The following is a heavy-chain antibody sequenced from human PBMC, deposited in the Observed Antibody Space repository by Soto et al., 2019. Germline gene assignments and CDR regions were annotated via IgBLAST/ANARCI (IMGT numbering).Heavy chain of an antibody. Sequence: GGSLRLSCAASGFTFSSYSMNWVRQAPGKGLEWVSSISSSSSYIYYADSVKGRFTISRDNAKNSLYLQMNSLRAEDTAVYYCASSRGMIYYFDYWGQGTLVTVSS. CDR2: ISSSSSYI. CDR3: ASSRGMIYYFDY. D-gene: IGHD3-16*01. J-gene: IGHJ4*02. V-gene: IGHV3-21*01. CDR1: GFTFSSYS.